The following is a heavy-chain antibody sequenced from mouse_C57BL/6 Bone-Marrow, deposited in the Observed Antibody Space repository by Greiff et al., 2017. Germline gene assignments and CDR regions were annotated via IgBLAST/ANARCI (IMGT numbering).Heavy chain of an antibody. CDR3: ARHGMVTRAWFAY. D-gene: IGHD2-3*01. J-gene: IGHJ3*01. V-gene: IGHV5-6*01. CDR2: ISSGGSYT. CDR1: GFTFSSYG. Sequence: EVMLVESGGDLVKPGGSLKLSCAASGFTFSSYGMSWVRQTPDKRLEWVATISSGGSYTYYPDSVKGRFTISRDNAKNTLYLQMSSLKSEDTAMYYCARHGMVTRAWFAYGGQGTLVTVSA.